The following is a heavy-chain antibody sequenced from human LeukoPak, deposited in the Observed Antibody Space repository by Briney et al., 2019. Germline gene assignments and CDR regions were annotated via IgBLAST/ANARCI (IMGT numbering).Heavy chain of an antibody. D-gene: IGHD3-9*01. CDR3: ARHSDILTGYYNPNFDY. V-gene: IGHV3-23*01. CDR2: DSGSGCSI. J-gene: IGHJ4*02. Sequence: PGVSVTLSCGASGFTFSSYAMSWLRQAPGKALEGVSADSGSGCSIYYADAVKGRFTISRDNSKNTLYLQMNSLRAEDTAVYYCARHSDILTGYYNPNFDYWGQGTLVTVSS. CDR1: GFTFSSYA.